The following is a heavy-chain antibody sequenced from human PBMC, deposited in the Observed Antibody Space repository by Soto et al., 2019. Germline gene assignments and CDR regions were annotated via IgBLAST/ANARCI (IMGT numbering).Heavy chain of an antibody. V-gene: IGHV3-7*01. J-gene: IGHJ4*02. CDR2: IKQDGSEK. D-gene: IGHD3-3*01. Sequence: PGGSLRLSCAASGFTFSSYWMIWVRQAPGKGLEWVANIKQDGSEKYYVDSVKGRFTISRDNAKNSLYLQMNSLRAEDTAVYYWARGGTPWRAVRVIFAFWGKETLVTVPS. CDR3: ARGGTPWRAVRVIFAF. CDR1: GFTFSSYW.